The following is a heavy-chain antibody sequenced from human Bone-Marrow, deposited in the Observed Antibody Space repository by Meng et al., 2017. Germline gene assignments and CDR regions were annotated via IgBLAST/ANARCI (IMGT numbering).Heavy chain of an antibody. CDR3: GREWSFAPGDL. D-gene: IGHD1-26*01. Sequence: GESLKISCAASGFTFSNYEMNWVRQAPGKRLEWVSYISSSGSTEYYANSVKDRFTISRDNAKTSLYLQMNSLRAEDAAVYYCGREWSFAPGDLWGQGTMVTVSS. V-gene: IGHV3-48*03. CDR1: GFTFSNYE. J-gene: IGHJ3*01. CDR2: ISSSGSTE.